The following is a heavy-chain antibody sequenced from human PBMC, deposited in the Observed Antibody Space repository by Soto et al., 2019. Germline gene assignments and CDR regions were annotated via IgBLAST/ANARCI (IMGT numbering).Heavy chain of an antibody. CDR3: ARTGSGYYDILTGYYNARHPFDY. Sequence: QLQLQESGPGLVKPSETLSLTCTVSGGSISSSSYYWGWIRHPPGKGLEWIGSIYYSGSTYYNPSFKTRLTTAVDTPKNQITQKLSCMTAAYTAVYYCARTGSGYYDILTGYYNARHPFDYCGRRTVVTVSS. D-gene: IGHD3-9*01. J-gene: IGHJ4*02. CDR1: GGSISSSSYY. V-gene: IGHV4-39*01. CDR2: IYYSGST.